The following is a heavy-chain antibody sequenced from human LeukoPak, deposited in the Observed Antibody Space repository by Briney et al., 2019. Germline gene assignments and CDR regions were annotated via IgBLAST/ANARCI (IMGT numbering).Heavy chain of an antibody. V-gene: IGHV1-2*02. Sequence: GASVKVSCKASGYTFTGYYMHWVRQAPGQGLEWMGWINPNSGGTNYAQKFQGRVTMTRDTSISTACMELSRLRSDDTAVYYCARTTTFGGVIEASNWFDPWGQGTLVTVSS. D-gene: IGHD3-16*02. CDR1: GYTFTGYY. CDR2: INPNSGGT. CDR3: ARTTTFGGVIEASNWFDP. J-gene: IGHJ5*02.